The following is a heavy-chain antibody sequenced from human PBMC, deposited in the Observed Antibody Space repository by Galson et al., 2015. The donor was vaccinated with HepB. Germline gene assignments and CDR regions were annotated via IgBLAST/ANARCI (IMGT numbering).Heavy chain of an antibody. CDR1: GYIFTNYA. CDR3: ARDSYNWNRGVQGWFDP. Sequence: SVKVSCKASGYIFTNYAMHWLRQAPGQRLEWMGWINAANGNTKYLQKFQGRVTITRDTSANTAYMELSSLRSEDTSVYYCARDSYNWNRGVQGWFDPWGQGTLVTVSS. D-gene: IGHD1-20*01. CDR2: INAANGNT. J-gene: IGHJ5*02. V-gene: IGHV1-3*01.